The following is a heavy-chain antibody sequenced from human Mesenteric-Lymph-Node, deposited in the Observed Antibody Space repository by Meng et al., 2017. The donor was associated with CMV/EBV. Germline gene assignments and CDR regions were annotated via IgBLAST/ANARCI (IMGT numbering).Heavy chain of an antibody. CDR2: MNINSGNT. Sequence: ASVKVSCKASGFTFTKFDINWVRQAPGQGLEWMGWMNINSGNTGYAQKFQGRVTITTNTSISTASMELRSLTSEDTAVYYCARDAEGADYTNFFFDYWGQGTLVTVSS. CDR1: GFTFTKFD. D-gene: IGHD4-11*01. J-gene: IGHJ4*02. V-gene: IGHV1-8*03. CDR3: ARDAEGADYTNFFFDY.